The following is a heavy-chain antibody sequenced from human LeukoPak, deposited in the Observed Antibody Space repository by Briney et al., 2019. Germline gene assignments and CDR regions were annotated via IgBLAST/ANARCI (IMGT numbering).Heavy chain of an antibody. D-gene: IGHD3-22*01. CDR2: ISASGGST. V-gene: IGHV3-23*01. CDR3: AKGSHYYDSSGYYTH. J-gene: IGHJ4*02. CDR1: GFTFSSYA. Sequence: PGGSLRLSCLTSGFTFSSYAMSWVRQAPGKGLEWVSVISASGGSTYYADSVKGRFTISRDNSKNTLYLQMNSLRAEDSAVYYCAKGSHYYDSSGYYTHWGQGTLVTVSS.